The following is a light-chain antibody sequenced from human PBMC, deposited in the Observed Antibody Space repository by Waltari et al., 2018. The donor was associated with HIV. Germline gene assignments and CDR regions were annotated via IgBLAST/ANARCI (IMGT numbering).Light chain of an antibody. CDR2: EAI. CDR1: SSDIGNYNL. J-gene: IGLJ2*01. Sequence: QSALTQPASVSGSPGQSNTISCTGTSSDIGNYNLVSWYQQHPGKAPKLIIYEAIKRPSGVSDRISGSKSANTASLTISGLQAEDEADYYCSSYGGSRNWLFGGGTKLTVL. CDR3: SSYGGSRNWL. V-gene: IGLV2-23*01.